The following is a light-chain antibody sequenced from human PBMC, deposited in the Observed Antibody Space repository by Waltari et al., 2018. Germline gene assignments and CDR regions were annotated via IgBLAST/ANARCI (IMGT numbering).Light chain of an antibody. V-gene: IGKV1-39*01. CDR2: TAS. J-gene: IGKJ1*01. Sequence: DIQMTQSPSSLSVSVGARVTITCRASQSISSYLNWYQQKPGKAPKPLISTASSFQSGVPSRFSGSGSGTDFALTISSLQPEDVATYFCQQNYNTPPSKTFGQGTKVEIK. CDR1: QSISSY. CDR3: QQNYNTPPSKT.